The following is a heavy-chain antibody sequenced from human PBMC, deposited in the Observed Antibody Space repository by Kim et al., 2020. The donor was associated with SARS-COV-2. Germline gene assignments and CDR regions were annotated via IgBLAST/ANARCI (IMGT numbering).Heavy chain of an antibody. D-gene: IGHD5-12*01. J-gene: IGHJ4*02. Sequence: SVKVSCKASGGTFSSYSINWVRQAPGQGLEWMGGVIPIITTTKYARKFQDRVTITADESTSTAYMELKILSSEDTAVYYCAAFSYSAYMTPMGFDYWGQGSLVTVSS. CDR3: AAFSYSAYMTPMGFDY. CDR2: VIPIITTT. V-gene: IGHV1-69*13. CDR1: GGTFSSYS.